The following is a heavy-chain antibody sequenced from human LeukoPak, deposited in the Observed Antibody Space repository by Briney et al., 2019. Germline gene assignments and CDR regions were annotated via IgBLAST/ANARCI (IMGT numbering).Heavy chain of an antibody. J-gene: IGHJ4*02. V-gene: IGHV3-7*03. D-gene: IGHD3-10*01. CDR1: GFTFSSYW. Sequence: SGGSLRLSCAASGFTFSSYWMSWVRQAPGKGLEWVANIKQDGSEKYYVDSVKGRFTISRDNAKNSLYLQMNSLRAEDTAVYYCARDRLDVRGRVIDYWGQGTLVTVSS. CDR2: IKQDGSEK. CDR3: ARDRLDVRGRVIDY.